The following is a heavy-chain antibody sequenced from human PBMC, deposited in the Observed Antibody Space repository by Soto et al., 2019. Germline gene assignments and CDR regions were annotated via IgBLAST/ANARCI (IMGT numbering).Heavy chain of an antibody. J-gene: IGHJ6*01. CDR2: IIPIFGTA. CDR1: RGPFSSYA. D-gene: IGHD4-17*01. V-gene: IGHV1-69*06. Sequence: GGSGQVSYKACRGPFSSYAISWVRQAPGQGLEWMGGIIPIFGTANYAQKFQGRVTITADKSTSTAYMELSSLRSEDTAVYYCARARIRYYYHYGMDVWGQGTTVTVSS. CDR3: ARARIRYYYHYGMDV.